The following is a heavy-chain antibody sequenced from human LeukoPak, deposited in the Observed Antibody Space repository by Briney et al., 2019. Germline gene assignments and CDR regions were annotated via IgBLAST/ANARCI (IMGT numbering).Heavy chain of an antibody. D-gene: IGHD2-15*01. J-gene: IGHJ4*02. CDR2: ISTGSSTI. CDR3: ARDIDTGKFDY. Sequence: GGSLRLSCAASGFTFSGYRMNWVRQAPGKGLEWVSHISTGSSTIYYADSVKGRFTISRDDAKNSLYLQMNSLRAEDTAVYYCARDIDTGKFDYWGQGTLVTVSS. CDR1: GFTFSGYR. V-gene: IGHV3-48*01.